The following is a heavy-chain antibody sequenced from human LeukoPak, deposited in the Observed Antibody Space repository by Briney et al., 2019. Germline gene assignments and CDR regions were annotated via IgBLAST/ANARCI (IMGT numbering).Heavy chain of an antibody. Sequence: ASVKVSCKASGYTFTSYYMHWVRQAPGQGLEWMGIINPSGGSTSYAQKFQGRVTMTRDTSTSTVYMELSSLRSEDTAVYYCARGGGISVAAAGLYFDYWGQGTLVTVSS. V-gene: IGHV1-46*01. J-gene: IGHJ4*02. CDR3: ARGGGISVAAAGLYFDY. CDR1: GYTFTSYY. D-gene: IGHD6-13*01. CDR2: INPSGGST.